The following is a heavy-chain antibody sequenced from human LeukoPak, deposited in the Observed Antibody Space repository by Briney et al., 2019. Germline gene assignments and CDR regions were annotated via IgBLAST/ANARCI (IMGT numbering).Heavy chain of an antibody. CDR3: ASDFLGY. CDR2: IKQDGSDK. D-gene: IGHD3-3*01. J-gene: IGHJ4*02. V-gene: IGHV3-7*05. CDR1: GFTFSSFW. Sequence: GGSLRLSCAASGFTFSSFWMSWVRQAPGKGLEWVANIKQDGSDKYYVDSVKGRFTISRDNARNSLYLQMNSLGAEDTAVYYCASDFLGYWGQGTLVTVSS.